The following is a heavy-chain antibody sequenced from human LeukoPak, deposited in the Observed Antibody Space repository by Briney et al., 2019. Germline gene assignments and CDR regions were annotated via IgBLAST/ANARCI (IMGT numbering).Heavy chain of an antibody. Sequence: GSLRLSCEASGSTFSTYAMAWVRQAPGKGLEWVSLITGSGISAYYADSVRGRFSISRDNSKNSLYLQMNSLRVEDTAVYYCGRHGGAFEMWGQGTMVSVSS. CDR1: GSTFSTYA. CDR3: GRHGGAFEM. CDR2: ITGSGISA. V-gene: IGHV3-23*01. J-gene: IGHJ3*02.